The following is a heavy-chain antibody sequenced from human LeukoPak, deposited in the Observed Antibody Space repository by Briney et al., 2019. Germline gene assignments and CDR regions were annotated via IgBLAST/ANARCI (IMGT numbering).Heavy chain of an antibody. V-gene: IGHV3-48*03. J-gene: IGHJ4*02. CDR2: ISSSGSTI. CDR1: GFTFSSYE. D-gene: IGHD2-15*01. CDR3: ARVYCSGGSCYSGGPYDY. Sequence: GGSLRLSCAASGFTFSSYEMNWVRQAPGKGLEWVSYISSSGSTIYYADSVKGRFTISRDNAKNSLYLQMNGLRAEDTAVYYCARVYCSGGSCYSGGPYDYWGQGTLVTVSS.